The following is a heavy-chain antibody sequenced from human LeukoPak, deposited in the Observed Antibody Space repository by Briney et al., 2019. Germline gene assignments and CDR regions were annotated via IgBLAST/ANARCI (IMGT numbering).Heavy chain of an antibody. CDR2: IYYSGST. Sequence: PSETLSLTCTVSGGSISSYYWSWIRQPPGKGLEWIGYIYYSGSTNYNPSLKSRVTMSVDTSKNQFSLKLSSVTAADTAVYYCARDGIDYGDFNWFDPWGQGTLVTVSS. V-gene: IGHV4-59*12. J-gene: IGHJ5*02. CDR3: ARDGIDYGDFNWFDP. CDR1: GGSISSYY. D-gene: IGHD4-17*01.